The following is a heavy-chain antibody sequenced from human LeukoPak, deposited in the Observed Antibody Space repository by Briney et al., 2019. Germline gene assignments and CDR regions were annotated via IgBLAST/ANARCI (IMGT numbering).Heavy chain of an antibody. V-gene: IGHV4-4*09. D-gene: IGHD3-10*01. CDR3: ARSRGRKVTPFDY. CDR1: GGSISTYY. CDR2: IYTIGST. J-gene: IGHJ4*02. Sequence: SETLSLTCTVSGGSISTYYWSWIRQPPGKGLEWIGYIYTIGSTDYNPSLKSRVTISLDTSNNQLSLNLNSVAAADTAVYYCARSRGRKVTPFDYWGQGILVTVSS.